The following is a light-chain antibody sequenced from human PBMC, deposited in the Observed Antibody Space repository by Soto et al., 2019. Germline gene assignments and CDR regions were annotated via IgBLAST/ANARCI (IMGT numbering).Light chain of an antibody. CDR1: SSDVGGYNY. Sequence: SVRTQPPSASGSPGQPVTISCTGTSSDVGGYNYVSWYQQHPGKAPKLMIYEVSKRPSGVPDRFSGSKSGNTASLTVSGLQAEDEADYYCSSYAGSNNFPYVFGTGTKSPS. CDR3: SSYAGSNNFPYV. J-gene: IGLJ1*01. CDR2: EVS. V-gene: IGLV2-8*01.